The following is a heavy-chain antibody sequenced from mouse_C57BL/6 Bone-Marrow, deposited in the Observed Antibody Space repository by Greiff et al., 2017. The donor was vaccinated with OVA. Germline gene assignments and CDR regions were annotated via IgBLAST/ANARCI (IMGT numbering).Heavy chain of an antibody. D-gene: IGHD1-1*02. CDR3: ARGWFGAMDY. J-gene: IGHJ4*01. Sequence: EVMLVESGGGLVQPGGSLKLSCAASGFTFSDYYMYWVRQTPEKRLEWVAYISNGGGSTYYPDTVKGRFTISRDNAKNTLYLQMSRLKSEDTAMYYCARGWFGAMDYWGQGTSVTVSS. CDR1: GFTFSDYY. CDR2: ISNGGGST. V-gene: IGHV5-12*01.